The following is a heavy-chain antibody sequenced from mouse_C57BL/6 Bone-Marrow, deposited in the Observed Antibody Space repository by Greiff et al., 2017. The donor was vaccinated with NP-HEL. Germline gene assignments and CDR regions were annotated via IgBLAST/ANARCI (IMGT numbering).Heavy chain of an antibody. Sequence: EVKLVESGGGLVKPGGSLKLSCAASGFTFSSYAMSWVRQTPEKRLEWVATISDGGSYTYYPDNVKGRFTISRDNAKNNLYLQMSHLKSEDTAMYYCARDVGWLPYFDYWDQGTTLTVSS. CDR3: ARDVGWLPYFDY. CDR1: GFTFSSYA. V-gene: IGHV5-4*01. D-gene: IGHD2-3*01. J-gene: IGHJ2*01. CDR2: ISDGGSYT.